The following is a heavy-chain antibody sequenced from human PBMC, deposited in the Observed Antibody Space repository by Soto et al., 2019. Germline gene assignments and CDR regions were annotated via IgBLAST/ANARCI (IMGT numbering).Heavy chain of an antibody. CDR1: GCTLNDYS. V-gene: IGHV3-7*03. CDR2: IKGDGGDP. CDR3: ARDPVTAE. J-gene: IGHJ4*02. Sequence: GGSLTLSCADSGCTLNDYSISWVRQVSGKGLEWVANIKGDGGDPHYVDSVKGRFTSSRDNAENLIYLQMNHLRLDDTAMYYWARDPVTAEWGQGTPVTVSS.